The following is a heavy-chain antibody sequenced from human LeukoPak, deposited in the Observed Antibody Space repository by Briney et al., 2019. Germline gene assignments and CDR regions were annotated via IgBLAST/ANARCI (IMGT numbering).Heavy chain of an antibody. CDR3: ARGDEQQLHYYYYGMDV. CDR2: TYYRSKWYN. Sequence: SQTLSLTCAISGDSVSSNSAAWNWIRQSPSRGLEWLGRTYYRSKWYNDYAVSVKSRITINPDTSKNQFSLQLNSVTPEDTAVYYCARGDEQQLHYYYYGMDVWGQGTTVTVSS. CDR1: GDSVSSNSAA. V-gene: IGHV6-1*01. J-gene: IGHJ6*02. D-gene: IGHD6-13*01.